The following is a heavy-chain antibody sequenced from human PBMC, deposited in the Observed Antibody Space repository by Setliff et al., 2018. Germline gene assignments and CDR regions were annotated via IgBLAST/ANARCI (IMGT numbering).Heavy chain of an antibody. CDR1: GGSIGTSY. Sequence: SETLSLTCTVSGGSIGTSYWGWIRQPPGKGLEWIGHIYYTGSTSYSPSLKSRVTISLDTSRNQFSLKLSSVTATDTAVYYCVRVEAGYCSSTSCYVVGAFDIWGQGTMVTVSS. V-gene: IGHV4-59*08. D-gene: IGHD2-2*03. CDR2: IYYTGST. CDR3: VRVEAGYCSSTSCYVVGAFDI. J-gene: IGHJ3*02.